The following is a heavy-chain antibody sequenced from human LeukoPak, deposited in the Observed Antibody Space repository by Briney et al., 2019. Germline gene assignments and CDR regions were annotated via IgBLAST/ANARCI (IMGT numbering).Heavy chain of an antibody. V-gene: IGHV4-59*01. CDR3: ARLFGVRGSGYLDV. CDR1: GGSISSYY. Sequence: SETLSLTCTVSGGSISSYYWSWIRQPPGKGLEWIGYIYYSGSTNYNPSLKRRVTISVDTSTNQFSLRLRSVTAADTAVYYCARLFGVRGSGYLDVWGQGATVTVSS. D-gene: IGHD3-10*01. CDR2: IYYSGST. J-gene: IGHJ6*02.